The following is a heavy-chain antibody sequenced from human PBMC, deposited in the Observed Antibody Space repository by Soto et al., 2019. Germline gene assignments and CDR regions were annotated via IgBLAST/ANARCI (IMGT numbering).Heavy chain of an antibody. V-gene: IGHV3-23*01. CDR1: GFNVGAFA. D-gene: IGHD1-20*01. CDR2: ISVSDAFI. Sequence: GSLILSCAASGFNVGAFAVNWVRQAPGKGLEWVSGISVSDAFIYYADSVRGRFSISRDASENILYLQMNSLRVDDTALYYCTRETVAGITGLDYWGPGXLVTVYS. CDR3: TRETVAGITGLDY. J-gene: IGHJ4*02.